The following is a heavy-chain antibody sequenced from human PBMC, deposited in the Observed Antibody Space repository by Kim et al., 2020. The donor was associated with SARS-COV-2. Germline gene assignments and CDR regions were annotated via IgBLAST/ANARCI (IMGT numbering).Heavy chain of an antibody. D-gene: IGHD3-10*01. V-gene: IGHV4-39*01. J-gene: IGHJ4*02. Sequence: SRVTISVDTSKNQFSLKLSSVTAADTAVYYCARCLSSHYRIYYGSGEVDYWGQGTLVTVSS. CDR3: ARCLSSHYRIYYGSGEVDY.